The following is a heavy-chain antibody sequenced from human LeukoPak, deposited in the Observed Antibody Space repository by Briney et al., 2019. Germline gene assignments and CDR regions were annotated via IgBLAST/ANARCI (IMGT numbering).Heavy chain of an antibody. CDR3: AKGGGGGAAPGDDY. V-gene: IGHV3-33*06. CDR1: GFTFSSYG. D-gene: IGHD6-6*01. J-gene: IGHJ4*02. CDR2: IWYDGSNK. Sequence: PGGSLRLSCAAFGFTFSSYGMHWVRQAPGKGLEGVAVIWYDGSNKYYADSVKGRFTISRDNSKNTLYLQMNSLRAEDTAVYYCAKGGGGGAAPGDDYWGQGTLVTVS.